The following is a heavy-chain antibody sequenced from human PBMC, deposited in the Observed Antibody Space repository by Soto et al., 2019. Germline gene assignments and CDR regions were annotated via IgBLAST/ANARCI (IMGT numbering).Heavy chain of an antibody. D-gene: IGHD3-10*01. Sequence: SVNISCKSSGYTFTSYGISWVRQAPGQGLEWMGWISAYNGNTNYAQKLQGRVTMTTDTSTSTAYMELRSLRSDDTAVYYCTRVNYFARRGSYTVSAHRG. CDR1: GYTFTSYG. CDR3: TRVNYFARRGSYTVSAH. J-gene: IGHJ1*01. CDR2: ISAYNGNT. V-gene: IGHV1-18*04.